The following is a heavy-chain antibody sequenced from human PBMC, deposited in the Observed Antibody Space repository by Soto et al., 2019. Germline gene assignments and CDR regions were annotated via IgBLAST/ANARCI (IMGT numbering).Heavy chain of an antibody. Sequence: PSETLSLTCTVSGGSISSYYWSWIRQPPGKGLEWIGYIYYSGSTNYNPSLKSRVTISVDTSKNQFSLKLSSVTAADTAVYYCASLSSGYYALYAYWGQGTLVTVSS. CDR1: GGSISSYY. D-gene: IGHD3-22*01. V-gene: IGHV4-59*01. CDR2: IYYSGST. J-gene: IGHJ4*02. CDR3: ASLSSGYYALYAY.